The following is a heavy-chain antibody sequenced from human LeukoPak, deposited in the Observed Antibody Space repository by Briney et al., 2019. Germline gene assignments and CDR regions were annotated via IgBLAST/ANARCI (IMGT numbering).Heavy chain of an antibody. CDR3: ARDGWHYYGSGSYFGGFDP. Sequence: SETLSLTCTVSGGSISSYYWSWIRQLPGKGLEWIGYIYYSGSTNYNPSLKSRVTISVDTSKNQFSLKLSSVTAADTAVYYCARDGWHYYGSGSYFGGFDPWGQGTLVTVSS. D-gene: IGHD3-10*01. J-gene: IGHJ5*02. CDR1: GGSISSYY. CDR2: IYYSGST. V-gene: IGHV4-59*12.